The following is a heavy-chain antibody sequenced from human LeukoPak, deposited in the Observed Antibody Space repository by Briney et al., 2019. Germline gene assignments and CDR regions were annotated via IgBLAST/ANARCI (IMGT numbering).Heavy chain of an antibody. CDR1: GGSFSGYY. Sequence: SETLSLTCAVYGGSFSGYYWSWIRQPPGKGLEWIGEINHSGSTNYNPSLKSRVTISEDTPKNQFSLKLSSVTAADTAVYYCARGSGTGSTPFDYWGQGTLVTVSS. CDR2: INHSGST. D-gene: IGHD1-7*01. CDR3: ARGSGTGSTPFDY. V-gene: IGHV4-34*01. J-gene: IGHJ4*02.